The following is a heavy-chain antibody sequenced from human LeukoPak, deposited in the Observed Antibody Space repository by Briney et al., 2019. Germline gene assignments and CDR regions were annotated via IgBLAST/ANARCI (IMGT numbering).Heavy chain of an antibody. V-gene: IGHV1-24*01. J-gene: IGHJ4*02. Sequence: ASVKVSCKVSGYTLTELSMHWVRQAPGKGLEWMGGFDPEDGETIYAQKFQGRVTMTEDTSTDTAYMELSSLRSEDTAVYYCATAVMANLELDYWGQGTLVTVSS. D-gene: IGHD1-1*01. CDR2: FDPEDGET. CDR1: GYTLTELS. CDR3: ATAVMANLELDY.